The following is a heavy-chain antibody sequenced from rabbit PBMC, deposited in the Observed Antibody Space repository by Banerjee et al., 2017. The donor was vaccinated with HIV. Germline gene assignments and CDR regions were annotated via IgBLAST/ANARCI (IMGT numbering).Heavy chain of an antibody. CDR3: ARDHANGDL. J-gene: IGHJ3*01. CDR2: IYGGSSGNT. CDR1: GFSFSSGYD. Sequence: QEQLVESGGGLVQPGGTLTLTCKASGFSFSSGYDMCWVRQAPGKGLEWIACIYGGSSGNTYYANWAKGRFTISKTSSTTVTLQLTSLTVADTATYFCARDHANGDLWGQGTLVTVS. D-gene: IGHD6-1*01. V-gene: IGHV1S45*01.